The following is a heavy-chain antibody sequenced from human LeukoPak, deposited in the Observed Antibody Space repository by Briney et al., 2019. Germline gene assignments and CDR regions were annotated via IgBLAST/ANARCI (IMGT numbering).Heavy chain of an antibody. V-gene: IGHV3-23*01. CDR2: ISGSGGST. J-gene: IGHJ4*02. Sequence: GGSLRLSCAASGFTFSSYAMNWVRQAPGKGLEWVSAISGSGGSTNYADSVKGRFTISRDNSKNTLYLQMNSLRAEDTAVYYCAKDLTSRSSWQYYFDYWGQGTLVTVSP. CDR3: AKDLTSRSSWQYYFDY. D-gene: IGHD6-13*01. CDR1: GFTFSSYA.